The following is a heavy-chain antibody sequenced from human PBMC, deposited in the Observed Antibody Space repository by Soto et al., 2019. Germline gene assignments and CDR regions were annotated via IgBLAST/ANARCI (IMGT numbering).Heavy chain of an antibody. J-gene: IGHJ6*02. CDR1: GYTFTSYG. V-gene: IGHV1-18*01. Sequence: ASVTVSCKASGYTFTSYGISWVRQAPGQGLEWMGWISAYNGNTNYAQKLQGRVTMTTDTSTSTAYMELRSLRSDDTAVYYCAGTDEYSSSSDYYYGMDVWGQGTTVTVSS. CDR2: ISAYNGNT. D-gene: IGHD6-6*01. CDR3: AGTDEYSSSSDYYYGMDV.